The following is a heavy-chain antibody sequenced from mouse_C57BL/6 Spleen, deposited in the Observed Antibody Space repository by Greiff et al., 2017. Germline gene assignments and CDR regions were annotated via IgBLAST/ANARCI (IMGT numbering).Heavy chain of an antibody. Sequence: VQLQQSGAELARPGASVKLSCKASGYTFTSYGISWVKQRPGQGLEWIGEINPRSGNTNYNEKFKGKATLTADNSSSTAYMQLRSLTYYDSAVYFCADYGRSYWYFDVWGTGTTVTVSS. CDR3: ADYGRSYWYFDV. CDR1: GYTFTSYG. CDR2: INPRSGNT. D-gene: IGHD1-1*01. J-gene: IGHJ1*03. V-gene: IGHV1-81*01.